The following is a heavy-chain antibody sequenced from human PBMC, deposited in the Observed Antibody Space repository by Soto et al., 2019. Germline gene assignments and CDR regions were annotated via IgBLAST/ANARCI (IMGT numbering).Heavy chain of an antibody. D-gene: IGHD6-13*01. CDR3: ARVPGYSSSGREGY. Sequence: GGSLRLSCAASGFTFSSYAMHWVRQAPGKGLEWVAVISYDGSNKYYADSVKGRFTISRDNSKNTLYLQMNSLRAEDTAVYYCARVPGYSSSGREGYWGQGTLVTVSS. CDR2: ISYDGSNK. J-gene: IGHJ4*02. CDR1: GFTFSSYA. V-gene: IGHV3-30-3*01.